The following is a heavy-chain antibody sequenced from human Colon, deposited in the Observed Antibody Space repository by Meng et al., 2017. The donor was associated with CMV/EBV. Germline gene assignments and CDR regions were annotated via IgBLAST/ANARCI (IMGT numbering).Heavy chain of an antibody. D-gene: IGHD3-22*01. CDR2: IKPHNGVT. CDR3: ASPHYYNSDDPTAGDY. CDR1: GFSLTDYH. Sequence: ASVKVSCKASGFSLTDYHIHWVRQAPGQGLEWMGWIKPHNGVTDYAQKFQGRVTMTSDTSINTAYMELRTLRSDDSAMYYCASPHYYNSDDPTAGDYWGQGTLVTVSS. V-gene: IGHV1-2*02. J-gene: IGHJ4*02.